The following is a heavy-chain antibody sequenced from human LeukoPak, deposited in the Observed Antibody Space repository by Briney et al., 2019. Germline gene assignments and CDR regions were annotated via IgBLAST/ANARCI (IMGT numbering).Heavy chain of an antibody. CDR1: GGSISSSSYY. Sequence: PSETLSLTCTVSGGSISSSSYYWGWIRQPPGKGLEWIGEIYHSGSTNYNPSLKSRVTISVDKSKNQFSLKLSSVTAADTAVYYCARRLATTGTTWSFLRLWGQGTLVTVSS. CDR3: ARRLATTGTTWSFLRL. CDR2: IYHSGST. D-gene: IGHD1-1*01. V-gene: IGHV4-39*07. J-gene: IGHJ4*02.